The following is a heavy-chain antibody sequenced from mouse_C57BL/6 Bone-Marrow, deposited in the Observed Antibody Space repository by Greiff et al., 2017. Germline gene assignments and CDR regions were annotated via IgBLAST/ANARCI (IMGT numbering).Heavy chain of an antibody. CDR3: ASSGLLWLRLWDY. D-gene: IGHD2-2*01. Sequence: VQLQQPGAELVKPGASVKMSCKASGYTFTSYWTTWVKQRPGQGLEWIGDIYPGSGSTNYNEKFKSKATLTVDTSSSTAYMQLSSLTSEDSAVYYCASSGLLWLRLWDYWGQGTTLTVSS. J-gene: IGHJ2*01. CDR1: GYTFTSYW. V-gene: IGHV1-55*01. CDR2: IYPGSGST.